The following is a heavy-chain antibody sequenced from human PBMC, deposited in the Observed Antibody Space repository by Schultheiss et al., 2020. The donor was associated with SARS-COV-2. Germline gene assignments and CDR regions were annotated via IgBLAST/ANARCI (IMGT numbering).Heavy chain of an antibody. CDR3: ATVRVDNYYYYYMDV. D-gene: IGHD5-12*01. CDR1: GGTFSSYA. Sequence: ASVKVSCKASGGTFSSYAISWVRQAPGQGLEWMGGFDPEDGETIYAQKFQGRVTMTEDTSTDTAYMELSSLRSEDTAVYYCATVRVDNYYYYYMDVWGKGTTVTVSS. CDR2: FDPEDGET. J-gene: IGHJ6*03. V-gene: IGHV1-24*01.